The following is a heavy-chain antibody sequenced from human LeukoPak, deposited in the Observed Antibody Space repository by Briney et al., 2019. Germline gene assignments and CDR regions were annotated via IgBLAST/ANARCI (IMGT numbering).Heavy chain of an antibody. Sequence: SETLSLTCAVSGYSISSGYYWGWIRQPPGKGREWIGSIYHSGSTYYNPSLKSRVTISVDTSKNQFSLKLSSVTAADTAVYYCARAGLNFDWLSYFDYWGQGTLVTVSS. V-gene: IGHV4-38-2*01. CDR3: ARAGLNFDWLSYFDY. J-gene: IGHJ4*02. CDR1: GYSISSGYY. CDR2: IYHSGST. D-gene: IGHD3-9*01.